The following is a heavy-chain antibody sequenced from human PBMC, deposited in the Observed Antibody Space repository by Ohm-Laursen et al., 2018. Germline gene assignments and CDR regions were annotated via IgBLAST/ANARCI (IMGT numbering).Heavy chain of an antibody. V-gene: IGHV4-34*01. CDR1: GGSFSGYY. D-gene: IGHD2/OR15-2a*01. CDR2: INHSGST. CDR3: ARVLPQAQFSLDY. J-gene: IGHJ4*02. Sequence: GTLSLTWAVYGGSFSGYYWSWIRQPPGKGLEWIGDINHSGSTNYNPSLKSRVTISVDTSKNQFSLKLSSVTAADTAVYYCARVLPQAQFSLDYWGQEPLVTVSS.